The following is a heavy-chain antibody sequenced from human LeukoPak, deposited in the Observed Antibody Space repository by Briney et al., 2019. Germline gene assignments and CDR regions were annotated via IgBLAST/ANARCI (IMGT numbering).Heavy chain of an antibody. CDR1: GYTFTGYH. CDR2: INPYSGDT. V-gene: IGHV1-2*06. D-gene: IGHD1-26*01. CDR3: ARVLRSGSYEYYFDY. Sequence: ASVKVSCKASGYTFTGYHIHWVRQAPGQGLEWMGRINPYSGDTNYAQKFQGRVTMTRDTSISTAYMELSRLRSDDTAVYYCARVLRSGSYEYYFDYWGQGTLVTVSS. J-gene: IGHJ4*02.